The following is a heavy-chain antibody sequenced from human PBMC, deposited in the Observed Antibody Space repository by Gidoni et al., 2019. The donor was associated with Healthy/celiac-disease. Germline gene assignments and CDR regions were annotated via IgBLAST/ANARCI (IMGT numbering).Heavy chain of an antibody. V-gene: IGHV3-15*01. CDR3: TTLLHCSGGSCYSD. CDR1: GFTLSNAW. J-gene: IGHJ4*02. CDR2: SKSKTDGGTT. D-gene: IGHD2-15*01. Sequence: EVQLVESGGGLVKPGGSLRLSCAASGFTLSNAWMSWVRQAPGKGLEWVGRSKSKTDGGTTDYAAPVKGRFTISRDDSKNTLYLQMNSLKTEDTAVFYCTTLLHCSGGSCYSDWGQGTLVTVSS.